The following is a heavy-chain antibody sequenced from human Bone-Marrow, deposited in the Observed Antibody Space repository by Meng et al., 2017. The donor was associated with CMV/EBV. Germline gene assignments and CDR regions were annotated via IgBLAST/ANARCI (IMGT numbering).Heavy chain of an antibody. CDR3: ATQNTARGPHFDY. V-gene: IGHV1-24*01. CDR2: FDPEDGET. D-gene: IGHD5-18*01. Sequence: ASVKVSCKFSGYTLTELSMHWVRQAPGKGLEWMGGFDPEDGETIYAQKFQGRVTMTEDTSTDTAYMELSSLRCEDTVVYYCATQNTARGPHFDYWGQGTLVTVSS. J-gene: IGHJ4*02. CDR1: GYTLTELS.